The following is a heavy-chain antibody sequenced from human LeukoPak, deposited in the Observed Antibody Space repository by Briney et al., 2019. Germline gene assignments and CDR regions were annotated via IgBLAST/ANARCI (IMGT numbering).Heavy chain of an antibody. CDR2: SYTSGST. J-gene: IGHJ4*02. Sequence: PSETLSLTCTVSGCSISSYYWSWIRQPAGKGLEWIGRSYTSGSTNYNPSLKSRVTISVDTSKNQFSLKLSSVTAADTAVYYCAREQPRPSDFWSGYLDYWGQGTLVTVSS. D-gene: IGHD3-3*01. CDR3: AREQPRPSDFWSGYLDY. V-gene: IGHV4-4*07. CDR1: GCSISSYY.